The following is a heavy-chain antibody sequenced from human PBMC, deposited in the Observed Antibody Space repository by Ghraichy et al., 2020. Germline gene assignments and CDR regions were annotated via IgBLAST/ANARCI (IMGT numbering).Heavy chain of an antibody. J-gene: IGHJ6*03. CDR3: VREIWYMAV. V-gene: IGHV1-8*01. Sequence: ASVKVSCKASGYTFTSNHIHWVRQATGQGLEWMGWMNPKNGDTGYAQKFQGRVTMTRDTSISTAYMEVSSLKSEDTAVYYCVREIWYMAVWGKGTTVTV. D-gene: IGHD2-15*01. CDR1: GYTFTSNH. CDR2: MNPKNGDT.